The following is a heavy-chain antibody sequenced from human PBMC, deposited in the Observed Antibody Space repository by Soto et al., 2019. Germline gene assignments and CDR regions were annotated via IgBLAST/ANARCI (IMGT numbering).Heavy chain of an antibody. V-gene: IGHV5-51*01. Sequence: GESLKISCTASGYSFTNYWIGWVRQMPGKGPEWMGIIYPGDSDTRYSPSFQGQVTISADKSTSTAYLLWSSLKASDTAIYSCAGSIFYYGMDVWGQGTTVTVS. CDR3: AGSIFYYGMDV. J-gene: IGHJ6*02. CDR1: GYSFTNYW. CDR2: IYPGDSDT.